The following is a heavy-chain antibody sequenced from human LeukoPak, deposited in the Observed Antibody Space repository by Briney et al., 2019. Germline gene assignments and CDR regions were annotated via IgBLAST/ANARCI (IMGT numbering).Heavy chain of an antibody. Sequence: GGSLRLSCAASGFTFSSYGMHWVRQAPGKGLEWVALIWYDGSNKYYADSVKGRFTISRDNSKNTLYLQMNSLRAEDTAVYYCAKDHPYCSSTSCYRWFDPWGQGTLVTVSS. V-gene: IGHV3-33*06. CDR3: AKDHPYCSSTSCYRWFDP. CDR1: GFTFSSYG. CDR2: IWYDGSNK. J-gene: IGHJ5*02. D-gene: IGHD2-2*02.